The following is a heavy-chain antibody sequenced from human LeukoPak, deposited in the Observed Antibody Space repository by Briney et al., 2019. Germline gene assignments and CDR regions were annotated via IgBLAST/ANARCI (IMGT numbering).Heavy chain of an antibody. D-gene: IGHD6-19*01. CDR2: INWNSGTT. Sequence: GGSLKLSCEASGYTFSYYGISWGRQAPGKGLEWVSWINWNSGTTSYADSVKGRFTISRDNAKNSLYMQMNSLRAEDTALYYCARGYSSGWLFDYWGQGTLVTVSS. V-gene: IGHV3-20*04. J-gene: IGHJ4*02. CDR1: GYTFSYYG. CDR3: ARGYSSGWLFDY.